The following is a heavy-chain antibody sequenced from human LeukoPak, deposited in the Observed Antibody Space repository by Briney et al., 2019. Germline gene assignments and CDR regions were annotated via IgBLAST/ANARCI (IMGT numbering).Heavy chain of an antibody. V-gene: IGHV1-18*01. D-gene: IGHD3-16*01. CDR1: GNKFRSYD. Sequence: SVKVACKASGNKFRSYDIIWVRQAPGQGLECMGWISPDNGYTNSAHKIQGRVTMTAETSTSTAYMELRSLRSDDTAVYYCARYNGYDWGYLDYWGQGTLVTVFS. CDR3: ARYNGYDWGYLDY. J-gene: IGHJ4*02. CDR2: ISPDNGYT.